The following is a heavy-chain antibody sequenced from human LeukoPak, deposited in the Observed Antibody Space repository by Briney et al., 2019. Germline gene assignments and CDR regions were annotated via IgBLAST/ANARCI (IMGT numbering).Heavy chain of an antibody. CDR1: GYTFSDYN. V-gene: IGHV1-2*06. D-gene: IGHD5-18*01. CDR2: IISNSGGT. CDR3: AREHNYGYEY. Sequence: ASVKVSCKASGYTFSDYNIHWVRQAPGQGLEWVGRIISNSGGTNYAQNFQDGVTMTRDTSISTAFMELRRLRSDDTAVYYCAREHNYGYEYWGQGTLVTVSS. J-gene: IGHJ4*02.